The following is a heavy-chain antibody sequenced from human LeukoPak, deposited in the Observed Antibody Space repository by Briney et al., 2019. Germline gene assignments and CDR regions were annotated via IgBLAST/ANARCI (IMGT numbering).Heavy chain of an antibody. D-gene: IGHD5-18*01. V-gene: IGHV4-61*02. CDR1: GGSISSDNYS. CDR2: VYTSGST. J-gene: IGHJ3*02. CDR3: ARHRRQQWLREPFDI. Sequence: PSQTLSLTCTVSGGSISSDNYSWSWIRQPAGKGLVWIGRVYTSGSTNYNPSLKSRVTISVDTSKKQFSLKLSSVTAADTAVYCCARHRRQQWLREPFDIWGQGAMVTVSS.